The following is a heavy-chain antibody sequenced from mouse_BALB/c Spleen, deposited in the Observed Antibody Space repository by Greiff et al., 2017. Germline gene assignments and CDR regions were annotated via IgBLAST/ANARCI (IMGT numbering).Heavy chain of an antibody. CDR3: AREGGTTVVYFDA. V-gene: IGHV1S137*01. CDR1: GYTFTDYA. CDR2: ISTYYGDA. Sequence: QVQLQQSGAELVRPGVSVKISCKGSGYTFTDYAMHWVKQSHAKSLEWIGVISTYYGDASYNQKFKGKATMTVDKSSSTAYMELARLTSEDSAIYYCAREGGTTVVYFDAWGQGTTLTVSS. D-gene: IGHD1-1*01. J-gene: IGHJ2*01.